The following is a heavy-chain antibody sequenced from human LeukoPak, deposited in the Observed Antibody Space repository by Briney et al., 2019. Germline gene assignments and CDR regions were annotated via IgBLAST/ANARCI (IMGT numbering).Heavy chain of an antibody. D-gene: IGHD5-12*01. J-gene: IGHJ3*02. Sequence: TGGSLRLSCEASGFTFSSNYMSWVRQAPGKGLEWVSVIYSGGSTYYADSVKGRFTISRDNSKNTLYLQMNSLRAEDTAVYYCARDLVATEGLNDAFDIWGQGTMVTVSS. CDR3: ARDLVATEGLNDAFDI. CDR2: IYSGGST. CDR1: GFTFSSNY. V-gene: IGHV3-53*01.